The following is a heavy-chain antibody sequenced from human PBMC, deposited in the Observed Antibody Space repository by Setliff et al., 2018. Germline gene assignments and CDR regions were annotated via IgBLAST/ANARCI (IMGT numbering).Heavy chain of an antibody. D-gene: IGHD3-22*01. Sequence: GGSLRLSCTASGFTFGDSAMSWVRQAPGKGLEWVGFIRSKAYGGTTEYAASVKGRFTISRDDSKIMTYLQMNSLKTEDTAVYYCTRGAYYYDSSGYYFVYWGQGTLVTVSS. V-gene: IGHV3-49*04. CDR2: IRSKAYGGTT. J-gene: IGHJ4*02. CDR1: GFTFGDSA. CDR3: TRGAYYYDSSGYYFVY.